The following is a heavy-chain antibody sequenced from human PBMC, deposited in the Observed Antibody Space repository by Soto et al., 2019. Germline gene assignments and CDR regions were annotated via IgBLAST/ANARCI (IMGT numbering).Heavy chain of an antibody. J-gene: IGHJ2*01. V-gene: IGHV4-39*01. D-gene: IGHD5-12*01. Sequence: SETLSLTCTFSGGSISSSSYYWGWIRQPPGKGLEWIGSIYYSGSTYYNPSLKSRVTISVDTSKNQFSLKLSSVTAADTAVYYCARQVSGYEPWYLDLWGRGTLVTVSS. CDR1: GGSISSSSYY. CDR3: ARQVSGYEPWYLDL. CDR2: IYYSGST.